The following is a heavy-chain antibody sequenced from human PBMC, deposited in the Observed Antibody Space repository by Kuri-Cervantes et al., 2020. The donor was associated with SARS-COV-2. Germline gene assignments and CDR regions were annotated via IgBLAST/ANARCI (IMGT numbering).Heavy chain of an antibody. Sequence: GGSLRLSCQGSGYSFKNFWISWVRQMPGKGLERMGRIDPSDSYTHYNPSFQGHVTISADKSISTAYLEWSSLRASDTAMYFCAREMSESTSGSWFDPWGQGTLVTVSS. CDR3: AREMSESTSGSWFDP. V-gene: IGHV5-10-1*01. J-gene: IGHJ5*02. CDR1: GYSFKNFW. D-gene: IGHD1-1*01. CDR2: IDPSDSYT.